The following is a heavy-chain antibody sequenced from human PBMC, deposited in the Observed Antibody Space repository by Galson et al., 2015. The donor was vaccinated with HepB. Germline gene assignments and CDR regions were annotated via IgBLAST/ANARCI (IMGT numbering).Heavy chain of an antibody. Sequence: SLRLSCAASGFTFSSYGMHWVRQAPGKGLEWVAVISYDGSNKYYADSVKGRFTISRDNSKNTLYLQMNSLRAEDTAVYYCAKGQEWQWLVRGWVDYWGQGTLVTVSS. CDR2: ISYDGSNK. CDR3: AKGQEWQWLVRGWVDY. D-gene: IGHD6-19*01. CDR1: GFTFSSYG. J-gene: IGHJ4*02. V-gene: IGHV3-30*18.